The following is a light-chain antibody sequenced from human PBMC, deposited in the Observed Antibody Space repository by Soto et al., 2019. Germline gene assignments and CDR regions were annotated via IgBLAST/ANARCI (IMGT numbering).Light chain of an antibody. V-gene: IGKV3-20*01. Sequence: EIVLTQSPNTLSLSTGERATLSCRASQSVSSDYLVWYQQKPGQAPRLLIYGASSRATGIPDRFSGSGSGTDFTLTISRLEPEDFAVYYCQHYGNTPPSVTFGPGTKVDIK. CDR2: GAS. J-gene: IGKJ3*01. CDR3: QHYGNTPPSVT. CDR1: QSVSSDY.